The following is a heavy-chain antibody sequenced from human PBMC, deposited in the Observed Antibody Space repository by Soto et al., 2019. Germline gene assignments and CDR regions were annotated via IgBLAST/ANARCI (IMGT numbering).Heavy chain of an antibody. CDR3: ARDRYDYGMDV. CDR2: IYYSGRT. V-gene: IGHV4-31*03. D-gene: IGHD3-16*01. Sequence: QVQLQESGPGLVKPSQTLSLTCTVSGDSISSGGYYWSWIRQHPWKGLEWIGYIYYSGRTYYNPSLKSRVTISVDTSKNQFSLKLSSVTAADTAVYYCARDRYDYGMDVWGQGTTVTVSS. CDR1: GDSISSGGYY. J-gene: IGHJ6*02.